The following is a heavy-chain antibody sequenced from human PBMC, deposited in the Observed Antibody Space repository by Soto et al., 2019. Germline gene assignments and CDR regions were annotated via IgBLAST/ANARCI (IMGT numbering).Heavy chain of an antibody. Sequence: ASVKISCKASGYTFTGYYMHWVRQAPGQGLEWMGWINPNSGGTNYAQKFQGRVTMTRDTSISTAYMELSRLRSDDTAVYYCARSAGATINYYSYGMDVWGKGTKVTVSS. D-gene: IGHD5-12*01. CDR3: ARSAGATINYYSYGMDV. CDR1: GYTFTGYY. J-gene: IGHJ6*04. V-gene: IGHV1-2*02. CDR2: INPNSGGT.